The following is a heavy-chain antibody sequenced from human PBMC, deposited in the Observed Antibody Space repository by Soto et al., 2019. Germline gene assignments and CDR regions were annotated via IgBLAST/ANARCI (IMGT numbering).Heavy chain of an antibody. CDR2: INSDGSST. J-gene: IGHJ6*03. D-gene: IGHD6-25*01. Sequence: GGSLRLSCAASGFTFSSYWMHWVRQAPGKGLVWVSRINSDGSSTSYADSVKGRFTISRDNAKNTLYLQMNSLRAEDTAVYYCARANSSARNYYYSYMDVWGKGTTVTVSS. V-gene: IGHV3-74*01. CDR1: GFTFSSYW. CDR3: ARANSSARNYYYSYMDV.